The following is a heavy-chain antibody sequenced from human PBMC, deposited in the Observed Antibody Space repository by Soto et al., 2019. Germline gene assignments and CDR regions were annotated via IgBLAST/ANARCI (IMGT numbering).Heavy chain of an antibody. J-gene: IGHJ6*02. CDR2: IYYSGST. Sequence: LXLTGTVAGGSISSSSYYWGWIRQPPGNGLEWIGSIYYSGSTYYNPSLKSRVTISVDTSKNQFSLKLSSVTAADTAVYYCARQRMGYYGSGSYGYYYGMDVWGQGTTVTVSS. CDR3: ARQRMGYYGSGSYGYYYGMDV. D-gene: IGHD3-10*01. CDR1: GGSISSSSYY. V-gene: IGHV4-39*01.